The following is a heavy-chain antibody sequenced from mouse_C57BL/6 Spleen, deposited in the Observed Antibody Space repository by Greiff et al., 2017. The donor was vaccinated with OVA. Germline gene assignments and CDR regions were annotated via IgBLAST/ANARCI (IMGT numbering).Heavy chain of an antibody. CDR3: TRDLPYGVYYAMDY. V-gene: IGHV5-9-1*02. CDR1: GFTFSSYA. Sequence: EVKLVESGEGLVKPGGSLKLSCAASGFTFSSYAMSWVRQTPEKRLEWVAYISSGGDYIYYADTVKGRFTISRDNARNTLYLQMSSLKSEDTAMYYCTRDLPYGVYYAMDYWGQGTSVTVSS. CDR2: ISSGGDYI. D-gene: IGHD1-1*01. J-gene: IGHJ4*01.